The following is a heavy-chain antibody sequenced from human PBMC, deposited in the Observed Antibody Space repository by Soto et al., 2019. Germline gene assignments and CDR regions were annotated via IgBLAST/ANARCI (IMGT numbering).Heavy chain of an antibody. D-gene: IGHD1-26*01. CDR1: GFTFSSYA. V-gene: IGHV3-23*01. CDR3: AKALGARXXXXXXX. CDR2: ISGSGGST. J-gene: IGHJ1*01. Sequence: EVQLLESGGGLVQPGGSLRLSCAASGFTFSSYAMSWVRQAPGKGLEWVSAISGSGGSTYYADSVKGRFTISRANTKNPLYLQMNSLRAXXXXXXXXAKALGARXXXXXXXWG.